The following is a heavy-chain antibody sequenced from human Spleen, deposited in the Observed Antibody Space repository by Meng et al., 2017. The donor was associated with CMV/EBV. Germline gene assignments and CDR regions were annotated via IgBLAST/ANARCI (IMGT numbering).Heavy chain of an antibody. J-gene: IGHJ2*01. CDR2: IYYSGST. V-gene: IGHV4-59*01. Sequence: TCTVSGESISNYYWSWIRQPPGKGLEWIGYIYYSGSTNYNPSLKSRVSISVDTSKNQFSLKLSSVTAADTAVYYCARVPSGDWYFDLWGRGTLVTVSS. CDR1: GESISNYY. CDR3: ARVPSGDWYFDL.